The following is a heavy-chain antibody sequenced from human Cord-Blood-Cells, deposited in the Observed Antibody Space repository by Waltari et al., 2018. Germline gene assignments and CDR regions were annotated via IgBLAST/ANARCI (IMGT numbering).Heavy chain of an antibody. CDR2: IYYSGST. D-gene: IGHD3-10*01. Sequence: QVQLQESGPGLVKTSETLSLTCTVSGGSVSSGSYYWSWIRQPPGKGLGWIWYIYYSGSTNYNPPLKMGVTISVDTSKNQFSLKLSSVTAADTAVYYCAGGRGGVRGVLPNHNWFDPWGQGTLVTVSS. J-gene: IGHJ5*02. CDR3: AGGRGGVRGVLPNHNWFDP. CDR1: GGSVSSGSYY. V-gene: IGHV4-61*01.